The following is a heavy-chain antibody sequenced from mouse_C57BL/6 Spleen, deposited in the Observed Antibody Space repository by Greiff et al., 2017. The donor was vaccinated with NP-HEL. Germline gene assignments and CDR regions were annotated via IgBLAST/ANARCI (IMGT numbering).Heavy chain of an antibody. CDR3: ARDQLLDY. CDR1: GFTFSSYA. CDR2: ISDGGSYT. V-gene: IGHV5-4*01. Sequence: EVKLMESGGGLVKPGGSLKLSCAASGFTFSSYAMSWVRQTPEKRLAWVATISDGGSYTYYPDNVKGRFTISRDNAKNNLYLQMSHLKSEDTAMYYCARDQLLDYWGQGTTLTVSS. D-gene: IGHD2-1*01. J-gene: IGHJ2*01.